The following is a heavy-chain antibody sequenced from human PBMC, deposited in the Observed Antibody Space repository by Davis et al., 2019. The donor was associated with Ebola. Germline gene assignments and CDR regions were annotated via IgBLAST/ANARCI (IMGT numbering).Heavy chain of an antibody. CDR3: ARTPQYTTYGSYFDS. J-gene: IGHJ4*02. Sequence: GSLRLSCTVSGGSMSSYYWSWIRQPPGKGLEWIGNIYYGGTTNYNPSLKSRVTISGDTSKNQFSLNVTSVTAADTAMYYCARTPQYTTYGSYFDSWGQGALVTVSS. V-gene: IGHV4-59*01. D-gene: IGHD4-17*01. CDR1: GGSMSSYY. CDR2: IYYGGTT.